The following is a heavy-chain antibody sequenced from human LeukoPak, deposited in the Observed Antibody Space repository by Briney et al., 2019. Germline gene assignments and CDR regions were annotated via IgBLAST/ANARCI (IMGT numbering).Heavy chain of an antibody. D-gene: IGHD2-15*01. CDR3: AREDMGYYFDY. V-gene: IGHV3-66*02. CDR1: GFTFGDYA. J-gene: IGHJ4*02. Sequence: GGSLRLSCTASGFTFGDYAMSWFRQAPGKGLEWVSGIYTNGRTRYADFVNGRFTISRDNSKNTLYLQMNSLRAEDTAVYYCAREDMGYYFDYWGQGTLVTVSS. CDR2: IYTNGRT.